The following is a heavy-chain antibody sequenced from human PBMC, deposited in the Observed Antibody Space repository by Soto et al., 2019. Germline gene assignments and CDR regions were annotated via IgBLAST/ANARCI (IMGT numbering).Heavy chain of an antibody. D-gene: IGHD6-6*01. CDR1: GFTFRSYS. V-gene: IGHV3-48*02. J-gene: IGHJ6*02. Sequence: GGSLRLSCAASGFTFRSYSMNWVRQAPGKGLEWVSYISSSSSTIYYADSVKGRFTISRDNAKNSLYLQMNSLRDEDTAVYYCARPEYSSSSYGMDVWGQGTTVTVSS. CDR2: ISSSSSTI. CDR3: ARPEYSSSSYGMDV.